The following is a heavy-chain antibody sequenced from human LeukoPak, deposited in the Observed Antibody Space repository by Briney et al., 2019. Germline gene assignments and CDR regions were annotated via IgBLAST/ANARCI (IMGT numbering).Heavy chain of an antibody. J-gene: IGHJ4*02. CDR1: GFTFTKSG. Sequence: GGSLRLSCAASGFTFTKSGMHWVRQAPGKGLEWVAFIRYDGSNIYYLDSVRGRFTISRDNSKNTLYLQMNSLRAEDTAVYYCAKDIPWQSCRFTSCYFDSWGQGSLVTVSS. D-gene: IGHD2-2*01. CDR2: IRYDGSNI. CDR3: AKDIPWQSCRFTSCYFDS. V-gene: IGHV3-30*02.